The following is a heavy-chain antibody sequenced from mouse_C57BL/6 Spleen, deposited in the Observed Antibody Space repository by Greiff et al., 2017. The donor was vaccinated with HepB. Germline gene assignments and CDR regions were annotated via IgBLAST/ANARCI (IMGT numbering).Heavy chain of an antibody. D-gene: IGHD1-1*01. J-gene: IGHJ1*03. CDR1: GFTFSDYY. Sequence: EVKLMESEGGLVQPGSSMKLSCTASGFTFSDYYMAWVRQVPEKGLEWVANINYDGSSTYYLDSLKSRFIISRDNAKNILYLQMSSLKSEDTATYYCAREDYYGSSYGSYWYFDVWGTGTTVTVSS. CDR3: AREDYYGSSYGSYWYFDV. CDR2: INYDGSST. V-gene: IGHV5-16*01.